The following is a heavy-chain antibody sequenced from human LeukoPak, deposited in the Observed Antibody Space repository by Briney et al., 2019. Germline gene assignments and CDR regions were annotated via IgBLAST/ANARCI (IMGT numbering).Heavy chain of an antibody. V-gene: IGHV1-18*01. CDR1: GYTFTSYG. CDR3: ARAHSGSYRYYFDY. J-gene: IGHJ4*02. CDR2: ISAYNGNT. Sequence: VASVKVSCKASGYTFTSYGISWVRQAPGQGLEWMGWISAYNGNTNYAQKLQGRVTMTTDTSTSTAYMELRSLRSDDTAVYYCARAHSGSYRYYFDYWGQGTLVTVSS. D-gene: IGHD1-26*01.